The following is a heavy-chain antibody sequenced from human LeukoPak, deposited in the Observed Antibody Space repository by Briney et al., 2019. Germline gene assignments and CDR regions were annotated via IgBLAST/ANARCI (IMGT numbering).Heavy chain of an antibody. CDR2: IYPGDSDT. D-gene: IGHD1-26*01. J-gene: IGHJ5*02. CDR1: GYSFTSYW. V-gene: IGHV5-51*01. Sequence: GESLKISCKGSGYSFTSYWIGWVRQMPGKGLEWMGIIYPGDSDTRYSPSFQGQVTISADKSISTAYLQWSSLKASDTAMYYCARRVGSFYSGSWGNWFDPWGQGTLVTVSS. CDR3: ARRVGSFYSGSWGNWFDP.